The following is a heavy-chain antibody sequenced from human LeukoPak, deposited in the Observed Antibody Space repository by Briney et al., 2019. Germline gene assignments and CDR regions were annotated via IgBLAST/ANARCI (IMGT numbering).Heavy chain of an antibody. D-gene: IGHD4-17*01. CDR1: GGSFSGYY. Sequence: SETLSLTCAVYGGSFSGYYRSWIRQPPGKGLEWIGEINHSGSTNYNPSLKSRVTISVDTSKNQFSLKLSSVTAADTAVYYCARGYGDYPLYYYYYMDVWGKGTTVTISS. V-gene: IGHV4-34*01. J-gene: IGHJ6*03. CDR3: ARGYGDYPLYYYYYMDV. CDR2: INHSGST.